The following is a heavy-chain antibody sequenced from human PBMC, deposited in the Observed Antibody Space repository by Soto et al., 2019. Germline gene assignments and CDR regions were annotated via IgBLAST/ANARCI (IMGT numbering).Heavy chain of an antibody. CDR1: GGTFSSYA. Sequence: SVKVSCKASGGTFSSYAISWVRQAPGQGLEWMGGIIPIFGTANYAQKFQGRVTITADESTSTAYMELSSLRSEDTAVYYCAGGSYYYDSSGYYFDYWGQGTLVTVSS. J-gene: IGHJ4*02. CDR3: AGGSYYYDSSGYYFDY. D-gene: IGHD3-22*01. CDR2: IIPIFGTA. V-gene: IGHV1-69*13.